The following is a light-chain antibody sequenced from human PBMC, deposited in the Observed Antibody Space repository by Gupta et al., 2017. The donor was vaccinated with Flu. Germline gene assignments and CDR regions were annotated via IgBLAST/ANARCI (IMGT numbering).Light chain of an antibody. J-gene: IGLJ1*01. Sequence: QSALTQPTSASGTPGQRVTISCSGSNSNIGRYTVDWYQQLPGTAPKLLIYDFSARPSGVPDRFSGSKSGTSASLAISGLQSEDESDYYCAVWDDSLSGHYVFGSGTKVTVL. CDR2: DFS. CDR1: NSNIGRYT. V-gene: IGLV1-44*01. CDR3: AVWDDSLSGHYV.